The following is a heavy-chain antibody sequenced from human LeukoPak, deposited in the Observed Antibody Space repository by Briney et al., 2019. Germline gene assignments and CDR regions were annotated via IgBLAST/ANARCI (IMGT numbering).Heavy chain of an antibody. D-gene: IGHD3-10*01. CDR2: IDTSDSYT. CDR1: GYSFTSYG. CDR3: ARQGLVWFGELLPPFDY. J-gene: IGHJ4*02. Sequence: GGSLRISCKGSGYSFTSYGISWVRQMHGKGLEGMGRIDTSDSYTNYSPSFQGHVTISADKSISTAYLQWRSLKASDTAMYYCARQGLVWFGELLPPFDYWGQGTLVTVSS. V-gene: IGHV5-10-1*01.